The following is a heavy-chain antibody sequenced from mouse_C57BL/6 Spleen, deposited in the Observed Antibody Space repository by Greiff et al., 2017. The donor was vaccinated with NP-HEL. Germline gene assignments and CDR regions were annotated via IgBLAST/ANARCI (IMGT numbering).Heavy chain of an antibody. V-gene: IGHV1-63*01. J-gene: IGHJ2*01. CDR2: IYPGGGYT. Sequence: QVQLQQSGAELVRPGTSVKMSCKASGYTFTNYWIGWAKQRPGHGLEWIGDIYPGGGYTNYNEKLKGKATLTADKSSSTAYMQFSSLTSEDSAIYYCARSNLGDFDYWGQGTTLTVSS. D-gene: IGHD4-1*01. CDR3: ARSNLGDFDY. CDR1: GYTFTNYW.